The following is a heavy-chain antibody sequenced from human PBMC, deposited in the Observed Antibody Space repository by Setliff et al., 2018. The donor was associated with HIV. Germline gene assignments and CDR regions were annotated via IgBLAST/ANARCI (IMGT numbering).Heavy chain of an antibody. Sequence: PSETLSLTCAVSGGPFSSSSYYWGWIRQPPGKGLEWIGSLRPGGNTYYNPSLKSRVNISVDTSKNQFSLNLSSVTAADTAVYYCARHGAFYYYYYMDVWGKGTTVTVSS. V-gene: IGHV4-39*01. CDR3: ARHGAFYYYYYMDV. CDR2: LRPGGNT. J-gene: IGHJ6*03. CDR1: GGPFSSSSYY.